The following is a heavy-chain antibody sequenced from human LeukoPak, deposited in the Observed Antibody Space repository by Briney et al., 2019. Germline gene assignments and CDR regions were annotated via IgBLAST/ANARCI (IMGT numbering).Heavy chain of an antibody. CDR3: ARVFGLRVGQYYFDY. D-gene: IGHD3-16*01. V-gene: IGHV4-30-2*01. Sequence: SETLSLTCAVSVGSISSGGYSWSWIRQPPGKGLGWIGYIYHSGSTYYNPSLKSRVAISVDRSKNQFSLKLSSVTAADTAVYYCARVFGLRVGQYYFDYWGQGTLVTVSS. CDR1: VGSISSGGYS. CDR2: IYHSGST. J-gene: IGHJ4*02.